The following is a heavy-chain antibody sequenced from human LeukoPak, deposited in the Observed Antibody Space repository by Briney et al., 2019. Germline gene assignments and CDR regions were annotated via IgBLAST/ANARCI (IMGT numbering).Heavy chain of an antibody. V-gene: IGHV3-30*02. J-gene: IGHJ4*02. Sequence: PRGALRLSCAASGFTFSNYAMHWVRQAPGKGLEWVAFIQNDGSSKYYADSVKGRFTISRDNSKNTLYLQMNSLRAEDTAVYYCAKDRRGYCSSTSCYAPLDYWGQGTLVTVSS. CDR2: IQNDGSSK. D-gene: IGHD2-2*01. CDR3: AKDRRGYCSSTSCYAPLDY. CDR1: GFTFSNYA.